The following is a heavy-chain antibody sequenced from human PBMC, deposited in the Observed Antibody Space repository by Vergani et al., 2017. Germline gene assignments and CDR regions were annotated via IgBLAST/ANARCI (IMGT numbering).Heavy chain of an antibody. V-gene: IGHV4-39*01. CDR3: ASRGLYDYVWGSEIDY. CDR2: IYYSGST. CDR1: GGSISSSSYY. Sequence: QLQLQESGPGLVKPSETLSLTCTVSGGSISSSSYYWGWIRQPPGKGLEWLGSIYYSGSTYYNPSLKSRVTISVDTSKNQFSLKLSSVTAADTAVYYCASRGLYDYVWGSEIDYWGQGTLVTVSS. J-gene: IGHJ4*02. D-gene: IGHD3-16*01.